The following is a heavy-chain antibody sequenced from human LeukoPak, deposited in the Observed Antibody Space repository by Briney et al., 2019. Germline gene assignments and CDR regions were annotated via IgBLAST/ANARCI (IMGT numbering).Heavy chain of an antibody. CDR2: VHPEDGAT. J-gene: IGHJ4*02. V-gene: IGHV1-69-2*01. Sequence: GASVKVSCKASGYTFSDYYIHWMQQAPGKGLEWMGRVHPEDGATIYTANFQGRVTITADMSIDTAYMELSSLKFDDTAIYYCATTSAYGYLDFWGQGTLVTVSS. D-gene: IGHD5-12*01. CDR1: GYTFSDYY. CDR3: ATTSAYGYLDF.